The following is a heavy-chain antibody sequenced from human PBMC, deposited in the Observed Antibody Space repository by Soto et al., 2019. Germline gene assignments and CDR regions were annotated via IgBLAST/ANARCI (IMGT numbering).Heavy chain of an antibody. CDR3: ASQIFWSGSTAHGMDV. CDR2: IWFDGTKK. Sequence: GGSMKLSSAASGFTFNTYGMHWVRQAPGKGLEWVAVIWFDGTKKYYADSVNGRFTISRDNSKNTLYLQMNSLRAEDTAVYYCASQIFWSGSTAHGMDVWGQGTAVTVSS. J-gene: IGHJ6*02. D-gene: IGHD3-3*01. V-gene: IGHV3-33*01. CDR1: GFTFNTYG.